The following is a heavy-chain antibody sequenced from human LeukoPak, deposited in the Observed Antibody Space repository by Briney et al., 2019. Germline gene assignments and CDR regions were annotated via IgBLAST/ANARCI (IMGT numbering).Heavy chain of an antibody. Sequence: PSETLSLTCAVSGGSISSGGYSWSWIRQPPGKGLGWIGYIYHSGSTYYNPSLKSRVTISVDRSKNQFSLKLSSVTAADTAVYYCARGGTRTAYYFDYWGQGTLVTVSS. J-gene: IGHJ4*02. CDR1: GGSISSGGYS. CDR2: IYHSGST. D-gene: IGHD3-16*01. CDR3: ARGGTRTAYYFDY. V-gene: IGHV4-30-2*01.